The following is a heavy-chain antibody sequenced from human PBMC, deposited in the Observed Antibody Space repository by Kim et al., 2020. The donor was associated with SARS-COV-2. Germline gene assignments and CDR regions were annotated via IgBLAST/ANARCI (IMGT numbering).Heavy chain of an antibody. D-gene: IGHD3-10*01. CDR3: ARQLRYEELWFGESAAFDI. Sequence: GGSLRLSCAASGFTVSSNYMSWVRQAPGKGLEWVSVIDSGGSTYYADSVKGRFTISRDNSKNTLYLQMNSLRAEDTAVYYCARQLRYEELWFGESAAFDICGQGTMLTVSS. CDR2: IDSGGST. J-gene: IGHJ3*02. CDR1: GFTVSSNY. V-gene: IGHV3-53*01.